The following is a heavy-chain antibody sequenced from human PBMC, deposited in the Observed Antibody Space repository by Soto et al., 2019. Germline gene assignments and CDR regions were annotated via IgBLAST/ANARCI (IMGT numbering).Heavy chain of an antibody. J-gene: IGHJ3*02. CDR3: ANFKGYKRTFDAFGI. Sequence: PSETLSLTCTVSCGSISSSSYYWGWIRQPPGKGLEWIGSIYYSGSTYYNPSLKSRVTISVDTSKNQFSLKLSSVTAADTAVYYCANFKGYKRTFDAFGIWGQGTMVTVSS. D-gene: IGHD5-18*01. CDR1: CGSISSSSYY. V-gene: IGHV4-39*01. CDR2: IYYSGST.